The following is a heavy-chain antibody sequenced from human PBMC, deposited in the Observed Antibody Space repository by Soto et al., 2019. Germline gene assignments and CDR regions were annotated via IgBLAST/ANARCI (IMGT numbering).Heavy chain of an antibody. D-gene: IGHD6-13*01. Sequence: QAQVVQSGAEVRKPGSSVKLSCKASEGTFNSYAIAWVRQAPGQGLEWMGGIIPYYNTLNYAQKFQDRVRITADDSTHACYLELSRLRSDDAAVYFCASGASRWYPYFFDSWAQGTLVTVSS. J-gene: IGHJ4*02. CDR2: IIPYYNTL. V-gene: IGHV1-69*01. CDR3: ASGASRWYPYFFDS. CDR1: EGTFNSYA.